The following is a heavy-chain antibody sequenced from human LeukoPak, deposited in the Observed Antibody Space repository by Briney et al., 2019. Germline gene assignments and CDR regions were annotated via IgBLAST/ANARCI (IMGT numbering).Heavy chain of an antibody. V-gene: IGHV3-48*03. J-gene: IGHJ4*02. CDR3: AREDCRSTSCYDPSVSDY. Sequence: GGSLRLFCEASGFTLSHYEMNWVPQAPGKGLEWVSYISSSGYNIYYADSVKGRFTTSRDNDKNSLYLQMNSHRAEDAAVYFCAREDCRSTSCYDPSVSDYWGQGTLVTVSS. D-gene: IGHD2-2*01. CDR1: GFTLSHYE. CDR2: ISSSGYNI.